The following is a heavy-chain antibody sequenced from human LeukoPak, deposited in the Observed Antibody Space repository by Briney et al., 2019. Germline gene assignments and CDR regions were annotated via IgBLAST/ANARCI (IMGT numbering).Heavy chain of an antibody. V-gene: IGHV3-74*01. CDR2: ISTDGSST. D-gene: IGHD2-2*01. Sequence: GGSLRLFCAASGFTFSNYWMHWVRQAPGEGLVWVSRISTDGSSTTYADSVKGRFTISRDNAKNTLYLQMNSLRAEDTAIYYCGRGFALVPAGIPDYWGQGILVTVSS. CDR3: GRGFALVPAGIPDY. J-gene: IGHJ4*02. CDR1: GFTFSNYW.